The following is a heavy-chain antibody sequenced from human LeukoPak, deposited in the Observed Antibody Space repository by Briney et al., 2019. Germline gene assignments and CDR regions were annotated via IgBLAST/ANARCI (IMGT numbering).Heavy chain of an antibody. Sequence: GGSLRLSCAASGFTFSSYGMHWVRQAPGKGLEWVAFIRYDGSNKYYADSVKGRFTISRDNSKNTLYLQMNSLRAEDTAVYYCAKDINVGEEKLLGNYWGQGTLVTVSS. CDR2: IRYDGSNK. V-gene: IGHV3-30*02. CDR3: AKDINVGEEKLLGNY. CDR1: GFTFSSYG. J-gene: IGHJ4*02. D-gene: IGHD7-27*01.